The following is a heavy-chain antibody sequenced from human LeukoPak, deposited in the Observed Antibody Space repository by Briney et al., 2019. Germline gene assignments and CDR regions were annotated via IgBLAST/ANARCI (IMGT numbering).Heavy chain of an antibody. CDR2: IRYDGSYK. Sequence: GGSLRLSCAASGFTFSSYGMHWVRQALGRGLEWVAFIRYDGSYKFYADSVKGRFTISRDNSKNTVYLQMNSLRAEDAAVYYCAKYGNTFDIWGQGTMVTVSS. CDR1: GFTFSSYG. CDR3: AKYGNTFDI. J-gene: IGHJ3*02. D-gene: IGHD2/OR15-2a*01. V-gene: IGHV3-30*02.